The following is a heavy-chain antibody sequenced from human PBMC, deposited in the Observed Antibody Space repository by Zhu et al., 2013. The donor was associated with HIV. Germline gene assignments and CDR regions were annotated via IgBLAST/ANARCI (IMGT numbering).Heavy chain of an antibody. D-gene: IGHD1-26*01. CDR3: ARSAQPIVGAEEGWFDP. CDR1: GGTFSSYA. V-gene: IGHV1-69*06. J-gene: IGHJ5*02. CDR2: IIPIFGTA. Sequence: QVQLVQSGAEVKKPGSSVKVSCKASGGTFSSYAISWVRQAPGQGLEWMGGIIPIFGTANYAQKLQGRVTMTTDTSTSTAYMELRSLRSDDTAVYYCARSAQPIVGAEEGWFDPWGQGTLVTVSS.